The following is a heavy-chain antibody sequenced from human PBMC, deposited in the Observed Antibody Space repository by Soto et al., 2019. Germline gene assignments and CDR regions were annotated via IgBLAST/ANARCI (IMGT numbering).Heavy chain of an antibody. D-gene: IGHD2-2*02. J-gene: IGHJ6*02. CDR2: IYYSGST. CDR1: GGSISSYY. CDR3: ARLSLKYTPQSYYYYYYGMDV. Sequence: SETLSLTCTVSGGSISSYYWSWIRQPPGKGLEWIGYIYYSGSTNYNPSLKSRVTISVDTSKNQFSLKLSSVTAADTAVYYRARLSLKYTPQSYYYYYYGMDVWGQGTTVTVSS. V-gene: IGHV4-59*08.